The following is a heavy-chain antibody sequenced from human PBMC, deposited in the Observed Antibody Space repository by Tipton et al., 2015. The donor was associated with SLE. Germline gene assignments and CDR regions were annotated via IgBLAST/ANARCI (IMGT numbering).Heavy chain of an antibody. J-gene: IGHJ3*02. CDR2: IYYSGSTNYSGST. CDR3: ARGGVLGFHPSAFDI. Sequence: TLSLTCIVSDDSVSSAYYWAWIRQPPGKGLEWIGYIYYSGSTNYSGSTNYNPSLKSRVTIPLDTSKSQFSLKLSSVTAADTAVYYCARGGVLGFHPSAFDIWGQGTMVTVSS. D-gene: IGHD3-10*01. CDR1: DDSVSSAYY. V-gene: IGHV4-61*01.